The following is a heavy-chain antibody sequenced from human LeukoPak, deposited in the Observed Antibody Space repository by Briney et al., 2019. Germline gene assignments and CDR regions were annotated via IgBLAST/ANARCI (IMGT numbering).Heavy chain of an antibody. CDR2: INPNSGGT. V-gene: IGHV1-2*02. CDR3: SRTDGSGLYYYYSGMDF. Sequence: APVKVSCKASGYTFAGYYIHWVRQAPGQGPEWMGWINPNSGGTNFAQKFQGRVTMTRDTSISTAYMELSRLRSDDTAVYYCSRTDGSGLYYYYSGMDFWGQGTTVTVSS. D-gene: IGHD3-10*01. J-gene: IGHJ6*02. CDR1: GYTFAGYY.